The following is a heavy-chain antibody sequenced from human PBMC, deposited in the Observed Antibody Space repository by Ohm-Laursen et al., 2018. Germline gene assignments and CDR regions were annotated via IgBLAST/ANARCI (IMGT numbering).Heavy chain of an antibody. CDR3: ARGGGGCSGGSCYSGMDWFDY. CDR1: GYTFTSYD. Sequence: ASVKVSCNASGYTFTSYDINWVRQATGQGLEWMGWINPNSGGTNYAQKFQGRVTMTRDTSTSTVYMELSSLRSEDTAVYYCARGGGGCSGGSCYSGMDWFDYWGQGTLVTVSP. V-gene: IGHV1-8*01. J-gene: IGHJ5*01. D-gene: IGHD2-15*01. CDR2: INPNSGGT.